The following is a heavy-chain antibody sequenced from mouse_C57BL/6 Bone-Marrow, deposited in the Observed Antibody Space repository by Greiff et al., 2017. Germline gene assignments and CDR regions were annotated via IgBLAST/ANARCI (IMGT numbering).Heavy chain of an antibody. Sequence: EVQRVESVAELVRPGASVKLSCTASGFNIKNTYMHWVKQRPEQGLEWIGRIDPANGNTKYAPKFQGKATITADTSSNTAYLQLSSLTSEDTAIYYCAGVGTTVVAFYWYFDVWGTGTTVTVSS. V-gene: IGHV14-3*01. CDR1: GFNIKNTY. J-gene: IGHJ1*03. CDR3: AGVGTTVVAFYWYFDV. CDR2: IDPANGNT. D-gene: IGHD1-1*01.